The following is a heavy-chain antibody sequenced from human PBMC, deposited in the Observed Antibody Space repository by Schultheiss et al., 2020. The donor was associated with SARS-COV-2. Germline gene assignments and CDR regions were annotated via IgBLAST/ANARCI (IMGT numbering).Heavy chain of an antibody. J-gene: IGHJ6*02. CDR1: GGTFSSYA. V-gene: IGHV1-69*01. D-gene: IGHD3-22*01. CDR2: IIPIFGTA. CDR3: ARVYYDSSGYGSYYYGMDV. Sequence: KISCKASGGTFSSYAISWVRQAPGQGLEWMGGIIPIFGTANYAQKFQGRVTITADESTSTAYMELSSLRSEDTAVYYCARVYYDSSGYGSYYYGMDVWGQGTTVTVSS.